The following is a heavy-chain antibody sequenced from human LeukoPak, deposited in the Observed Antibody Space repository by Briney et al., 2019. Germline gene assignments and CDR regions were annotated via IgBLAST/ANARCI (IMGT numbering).Heavy chain of an antibody. CDR3: ARDRGYYYDSSGYYPVFDY. CDR2: ISGSGGST. V-gene: IGHV3-23*01. J-gene: IGHJ4*02. Sequence: GGSLRLSCAASGFTFSSYGMSWVRQASGKGLEWVSAISGSGGSTYYADSVKGRFTISRDNAKNSLYLHMNSLRAEDTAVYYCARDRGYYYDSSGYYPVFDYWGQGTLVTVSS. D-gene: IGHD3-22*01. CDR1: GFTFSSYG.